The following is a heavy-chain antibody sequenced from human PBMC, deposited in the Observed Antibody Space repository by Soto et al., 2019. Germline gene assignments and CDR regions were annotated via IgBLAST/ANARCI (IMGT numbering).Heavy chain of an antibody. CDR3: ARHGGTFDP. D-gene: IGHD3-16*01. CDR1: YYSIINYD. V-gene: IGHV4-59*08. Sequence: SETLSLPCIVSYYSIINYDCTWIRQSPGKGLEWVGYVSTSGSTDFNPSLKSRVTISVDTSKNQVSLKLRSVTAADTAVYYCARHGGTFDPWGQGTLVTGSS. J-gene: IGHJ5*02. CDR2: VSTSGST.